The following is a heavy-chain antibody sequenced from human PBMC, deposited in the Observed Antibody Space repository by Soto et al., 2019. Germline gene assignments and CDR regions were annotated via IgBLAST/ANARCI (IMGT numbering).Heavy chain of an antibody. CDR3: ARAAGYLGSGSYYTYYYYYMDV. Sequence: GGSLRLSCAASGFTVSSNYMSWVRQAPGKGLEWVSVIYSGGSTYYADSVKGRFTISRHNSKNTLYLQMNSLRAEDTAVYYCARAAGYLGSGSYYTYYYYYMDVWGKGTTVTVSS. V-gene: IGHV3-53*04. CDR1: GFTVSSNY. D-gene: IGHD3-10*01. CDR2: IYSGGST. J-gene: IGHJ6*03.